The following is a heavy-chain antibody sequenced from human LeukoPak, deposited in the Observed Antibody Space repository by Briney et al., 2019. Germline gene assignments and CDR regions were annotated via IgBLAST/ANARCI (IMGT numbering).Heavy chain of an antibody. D-gene: IGHD6-19*01. J-gene: IGHJ4*02. V-gene: IGHV1-18*01. CDR1: DFSFTSYG. Sequence: GASVKVSCKASDFSFTSYGMSWVRQAPGQGLEWMGWISAYNGSTKYAQKLQGRVTMTTDTSTGTAYMELRSLRPDDTAVYYCARDVSVAGPSPNFGYWGQGTLVTVSS. CDR2: ISAYNGST. CDR3: ARDVSVAGPSPNFGY.